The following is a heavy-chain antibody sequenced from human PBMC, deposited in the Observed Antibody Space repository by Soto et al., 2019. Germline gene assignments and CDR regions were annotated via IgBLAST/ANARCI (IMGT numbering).Heavy chain of an antibody. J-gene: IGHJ6*02. CDR3: ATRSSSGWYDCGMDV. CDR2: INPNSGGT. V-gene: IGHV1-2*04. D-gene: IGHD6-19*01. CDR1: GYTFTGYY. Sequence: ASVKVSCKASGYTFTGYYMHWVRQAPGQGLEWMGWINPNSGGTNYAQKFQGWVTMTRDTSISTAYMELSRLRSDDTAVYYCATRSSSGWYDCGMDVWGQGTTVTVSS.